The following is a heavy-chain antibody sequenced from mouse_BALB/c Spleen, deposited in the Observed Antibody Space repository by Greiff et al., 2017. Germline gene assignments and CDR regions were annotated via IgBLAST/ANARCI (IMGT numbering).Heavy chain of an antibody. D-gene: IGHD2-1*01. CDR3: AIYGNYAMDY. Sequence: VQLQQSGPELVKPGASVKISCKASGYTFTDYNMHWVKQSHGKSLEWIGYIYPYNGGTGYNQKFKSKATLTVDNSSSTAYMELRSLTSEDSAVYYCAIYGNYAMDYWGQGTSVTVSS. V-gene: IGHV1S29*02. J-gene: IGHJ4*01. CDR2: IYPYNGGT. CDR1: GYTFTDYN.